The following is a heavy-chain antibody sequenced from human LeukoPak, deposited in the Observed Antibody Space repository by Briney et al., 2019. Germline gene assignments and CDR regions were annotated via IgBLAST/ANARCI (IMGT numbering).Heavy chain of an antibody. Sequence: GASVKVSCKVSGYTLSELCMHWVRQAPGKGLEWMGGCDPEDGEIMYAQKFQGRVTMTEDTSASTAYMELSSLRSEDTAVYYCATTDPSAAAGEGSDYWGQGTLVTVSS. CDR1: GYTLSELC. V-gene: IGHV1-24*01. CDR3: ATTDPSAAAGEGSDY. J-gene: IGHJ4*02. D-gene: IGHD6-13*01. CDR2: CDPEDGEI.